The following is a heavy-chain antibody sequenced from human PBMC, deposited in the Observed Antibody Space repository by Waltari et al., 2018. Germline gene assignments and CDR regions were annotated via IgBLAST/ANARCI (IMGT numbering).Heavy chain of an antibody. D-gene: IGHD3-22*01. Sequence: QVQLQESGPGLVKPSETLSLTCTVSGGSISSYYWSWIRQPPGKGLEWIGYIYYSGSTNYNPSLKSRVTISVDTSKNQFSLKLSSVTAADTAEYYCARDRSYYYDSSGYAFDIWGQGTMVTVSS. J-gene: IGHJ3*02. CDR3: ARDRSYYYDSSGYAFDI. CDR2: IYYSGST. V-gene: IGHV4-59*01. CDR1: GGSISSYY.